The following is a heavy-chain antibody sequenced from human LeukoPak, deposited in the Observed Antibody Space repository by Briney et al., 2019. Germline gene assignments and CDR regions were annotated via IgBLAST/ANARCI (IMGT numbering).Heavy chain of an antibody. V-gene: IGHV3-48*03. Sequence: PGGSLRLSCAASGFTFSSYEMNWVRQAPGKGLEWVSYISSSGSTIYYADSVKGRFTISRDNAKNSLYLQMNSLRAEDTAVYYCARVGYYYYYMDVWGKGTTVTISS. CDR2: ISSSGSTI. J-gene: IGHJ6*03. CDR3: ARVGYYYYYMDV. CDR1: GFTFSSYE.